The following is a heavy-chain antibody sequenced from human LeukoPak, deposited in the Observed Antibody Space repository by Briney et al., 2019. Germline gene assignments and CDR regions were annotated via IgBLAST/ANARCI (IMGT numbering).Heavy chain of an antibody. CDR1: GGSFSGYY. Sequence: SETLSLTCAVYGGSFSGYYWSWIRQPPGKGLDWIGEINHSGSTNYNPSLKSRVTISVDTSKNQFSLKLSSVTAADMAVYYCASLTLGSGWYYFDYWGQGTLVTVSS. CDR2: INHSGST. CDR3: ASLTLGSGWYYFDY. V-gene: IGHV4-34*01. D-gene: IGHD3-22*01. J-gene: IGHJ4*02.